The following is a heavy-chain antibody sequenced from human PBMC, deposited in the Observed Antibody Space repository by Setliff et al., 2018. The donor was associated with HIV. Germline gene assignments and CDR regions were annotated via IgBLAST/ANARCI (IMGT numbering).Heavy chain of an antibody. CDR3: AKDERAAYSDRSVYSFDY. D-gene: IGHD3-22*01. Sequence: PGESLKISCAASGFTFSSYAMSWVRQAPGKGLEWVSTITGSGRSTYYADSVKGRFTISRDNSKNTQYLQMNSLRAEDTAVYYCAKDERAAYSDRSVYSFDYWGQGTLVTVSS. V-gene: IGHV3-23*01. CDR2: ITGSGRST. CDR1: GFTFSSYA. J-gene: IGHJ4*02.